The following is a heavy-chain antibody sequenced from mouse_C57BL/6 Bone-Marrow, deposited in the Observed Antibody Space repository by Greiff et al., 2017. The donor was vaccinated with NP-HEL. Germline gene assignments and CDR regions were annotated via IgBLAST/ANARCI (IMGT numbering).Heavy chain of an antibody. CDR3: ARDDSNYFYWDFDV. Sequence: EVQLQQSGPELVKPGASVKISCKASGYTFTDYYMNWVKQSHGKSLEWIGDINPNNGGTSYNQKFKGKATLTVDKSSSTAYMELRSLTSEDSAVYYCARDDSNYFYWDFDVWGTGTTVTVSS. D-gene: IGHD2-5*01. J-gene: IGHJ1*03. CDR1: GYTFTDYY. V-gene: IGHV1-26*01. CDR2: INPNNGGT.